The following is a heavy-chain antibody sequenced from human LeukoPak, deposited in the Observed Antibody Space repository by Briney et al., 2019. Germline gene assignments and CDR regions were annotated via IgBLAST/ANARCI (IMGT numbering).Heavy chain of an antibody. J-gene: IGHJ6*03. CDR3: VRDFEVPAAAPDYYYFYYMDV. V-gene: IGHV3-48*04. CDR1: GFTFSVYG. CDR2: ISSGGTTI. Sequence: GGSPRLSCAVSGFTFSVYGMNWVRQAPGKGLEWLSHISSGGTTIYYADSVKGRFTVSRDNVENSLFLQMNSLRVDDTAVYYCVRDFEVPAAAPDYYYFYYMDVWAQGPRSPSP. D-gene: IGHD2-2*01.